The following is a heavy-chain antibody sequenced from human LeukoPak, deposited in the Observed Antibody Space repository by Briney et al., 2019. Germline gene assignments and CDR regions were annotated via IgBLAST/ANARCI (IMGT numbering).Heavy chain of an antibody. CDR1: GFTFSSYA. Sequence: QSGGSLRLSCVASGFTFSSYAMSWVRQAPGKGLEWVSSLGGINGYTYYADSVKGRFSISRDNSKNTLYLQMNSLRAEDTAVYYCVQRPEYGSGDYPFEHWGQGALVTVSA. J-gene: IGHJ4*02. CDR3: VQRPEYGSGDYPFEH. CDR2: LGGINGYT. D-gene: IGHD2-21*01. V-gene: IGHV3-23*01.